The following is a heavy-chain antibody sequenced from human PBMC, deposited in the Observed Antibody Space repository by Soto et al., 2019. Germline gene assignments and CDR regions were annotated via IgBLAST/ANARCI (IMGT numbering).Heavy chain of an antibody. J-gene: IGHJ5*02. D-gene: IGHD4-17*01. CDR3: ARLNTVTQTGFWYNWFDP. V-gene: IGHV3-13*01. Sequence: EVQLVESGRGLVQPGGSLRLSCAASGFTFSSYDMHWVRQATGKGLEWVSAIGTAGDTYYPGSVKGRFTISRENAKNSLYLQMNSLRAEDTAVYYCARLNTVTQTGFWYNWFDPWGQGTLVTVSS. CDR2: IGTAGDT. CDR1: GFTFSSYD.